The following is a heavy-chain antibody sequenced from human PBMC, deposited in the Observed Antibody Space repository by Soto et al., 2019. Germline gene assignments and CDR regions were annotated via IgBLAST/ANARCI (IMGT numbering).Heavy chain of an antibody. V-gene: IGHV3-23*01. D-gene: IGHD3-10*01. Sequence: PAGSLRLSCAASRFTFSSYAMSWVRQAPGKGLEWVSAISGSGGSTYYADSVKGRFTISRDNSKNTLYLQMNSLRAEDTAVYYCAKDMWFGEPRGPDAFDIWGQGTMVTVSS. CDR2: ISGSGGST. J-gene: IGHJ3*02. CDR3: AKDMWFGEPRGPDAFDI. CDR1: RFTFSSYA.